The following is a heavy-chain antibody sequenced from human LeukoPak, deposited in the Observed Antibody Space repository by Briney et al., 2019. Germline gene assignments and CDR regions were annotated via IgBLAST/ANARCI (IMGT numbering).Heavy chain of an antibody. CDR3: AKDPFSNYLGDYYHYMDV. CDR1: GFTFRTYG. J-gene: IGHJ6*03. D-gene: IGHD4-11*01. V-gene: IGHV3-30*02. Sequence: GGSLRLSCEASGFTFRTYGMHWVRQAPGKGLEWLTFIRYDGGNKYYADSVNGRFIISRDDSKNALYLQLNSLTAEDTAVYYCAKDPFSNYLGDYYHYMDVWGKGTTATVSS. CDR2: IRYDGGNK.